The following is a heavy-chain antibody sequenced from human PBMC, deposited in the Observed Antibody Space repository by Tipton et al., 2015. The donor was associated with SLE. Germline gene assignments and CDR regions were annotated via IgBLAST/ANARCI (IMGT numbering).Heavy chain of an antibody. Sequence: LRLSCTVSGGSISSTSYYWGWIRQPPGKGLEWIGSIYYSGNTYYNPSLKSRVTISVDTSKNQFSLKLSSLTAADTAVYYCARHRWGGWVATPYYFDYWGQGTLVTVSS. D-gene: IGHD3-16*01. CDR2: IYYSGNT. V-gene: IGHV4-39*01. J-gene: IGHJ4*02. CDR1: GGSISSTSYY. CDR3: ARHRWGGWVATPYYFDY.